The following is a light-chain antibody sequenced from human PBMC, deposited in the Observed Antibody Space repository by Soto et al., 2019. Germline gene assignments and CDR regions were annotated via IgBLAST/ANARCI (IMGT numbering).Light chain of an antibody. J-gene: IGKJ5*01. V-gene: IGKV3-11*01. CDR1: QSVSNNY. CDR2: DAS. CDR3: QQRSNWL. Sequence: EVVLTQSPGTLSLSPXXXGXXXFRASQSVSNNYLAWYQQKPGQAPRLLIYDASNRATGIPARFSGSGSGTDFTLTISSLEPEDFAVYYCQQRSNWLFGQGTRLEI.